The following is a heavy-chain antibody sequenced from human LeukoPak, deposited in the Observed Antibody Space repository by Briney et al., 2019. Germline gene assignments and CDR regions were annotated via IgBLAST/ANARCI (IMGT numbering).Heavy chain of an antibody. Sequence: NLSETLSLTCAVYGGSFSGYYWSWIRQPPGKGLEWIGEINHSGSTNYNPSLKSRVTISVDTSKNQFSLKLSSVTAADTAVYYCARGSGGQKGNMDVWGKGTTVTVSS. CDR1: GGSFSGYY. J-gene: IGHJ6*03. CDR2: INHSGST. CDR3: ARGSGGQKGNMDV. V-gene: IGHV4-34*01. D-gene: IGHD3-10*01.